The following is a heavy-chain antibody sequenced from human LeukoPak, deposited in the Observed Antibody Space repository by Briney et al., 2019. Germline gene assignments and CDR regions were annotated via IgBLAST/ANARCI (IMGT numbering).Heavy chain of an antibody. J-gene: IGHJ6*02. CDR2: ISWNSGSI. CDR1: GFTFDDYA. CDR3: AKDQYDILTLQGVSYGMDV. D-gene: IGHD3-9*01. V-gene: IGHV3-9*01. Sequence: PGRSLRLSCAASGFTFDDYAMHWVRQAPGKGLEWVSGISWNSGSIGYADSVKGRFTISRDNAKNSLYLQMNSLRAEDTALYYCAKDQYDILTLQGVSYGMDVWGQGTTVTVSS.